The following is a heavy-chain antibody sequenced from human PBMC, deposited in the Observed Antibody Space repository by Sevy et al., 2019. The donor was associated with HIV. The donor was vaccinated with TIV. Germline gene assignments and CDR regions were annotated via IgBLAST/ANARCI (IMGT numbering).Heavy chain of an antibody. CDR2: IWFDGSNK. Sequence: GGSLRLSCAASGFTFSDYGMHWVRQAPGKGLEWVAVIWFDGSNKYYGDSVKGRFTISRDSSKNTLFLQMNSLGVDDTAVYYCAREERSGTTTSFDYWGQGALVTVSS. J-gene: IGHJ4*02. V-gene: IGHV3-33*01. CDR1: GFTFSDYG. CDR3: AREERSGTTTSFDY. D-gene: IGHD1-7*01.